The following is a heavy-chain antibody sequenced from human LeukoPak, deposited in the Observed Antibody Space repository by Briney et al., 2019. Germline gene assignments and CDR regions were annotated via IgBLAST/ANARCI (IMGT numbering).Heavy chain of an antibody. CDR2: IYHSGST. Sequence: SETLSLTCTVSGGSISSGGYYWSWIRQPPGKGLEWIGYIYHSGSTYYNPSLKSRVTISVDRSKNQFSLKLSSVTAADTAVYYCARDTIDRFSGYSSSNDAFDIWGQGTMVTVSS. V-gene: IGHV4-30-2*01. D-gene: IGHD6-6*01. CDR1: GGSISSGGYY. CDR3: ARDTIDRFSGYSSSNDAFDI. J-gene: IGHJ3*02.